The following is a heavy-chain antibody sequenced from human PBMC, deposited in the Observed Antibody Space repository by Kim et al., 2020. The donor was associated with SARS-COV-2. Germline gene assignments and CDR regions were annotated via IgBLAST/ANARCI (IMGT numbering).Heavy chain of an antibody. V-gene: IGHV3-7*01. CDR3: AREVRGIRSGMDV. Sequence: YVYSMKGRFNISRDNAKNSLYLQMNSLSAEDTAVYYCAREVRGIRSGMDVWGQGTTVTVSS. D-gene: IGHD3-16*01. J-gene: IGHJ6*02.